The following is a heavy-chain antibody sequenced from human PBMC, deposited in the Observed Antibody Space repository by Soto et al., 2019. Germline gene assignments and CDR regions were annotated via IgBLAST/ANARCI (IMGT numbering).Heavy chain of an antibody. CDR2: IYYSGST. Sequence: SETLSLTCTVSGGSISSYYWSWIRQPPGKGLEWIGYIYYSGSTNYNPSLKSRVTISVDTSKNQFSLKLSSVTTADTAVYYCARLGETIAAAGSVAFDIWGQGTMVTVSS. J-gene: IGHJ3*02. CDR3: ARLGETIAAAGSVAFDI. D-gene: IGHD6-13*01. V-gene: IGHV4-59*01. CDR1: GGSISSYY.